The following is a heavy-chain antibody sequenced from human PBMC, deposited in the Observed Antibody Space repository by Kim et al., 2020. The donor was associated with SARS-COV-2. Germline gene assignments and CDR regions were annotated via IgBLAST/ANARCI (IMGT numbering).Heavy chain of an antibody. J-gene: IGHJ6*02. CDR3: ARRGYCSSTSCYADYYYGMDV. CDR2: IYYSGST. V-gene: IGHV4-30-4*01. CDR1: GGSISSGDYY. Sequence: SETLSLTCTVSGGSISSGDYYWSWIRQPPGKGLEWIGYIYYSGSTYYNPSLKSRVTISVDTSKNQFSLKLSSVTAADTAVYYCARRGYCSSTSCYADYYYGMDVWGQGTTVTVSS. D-gene: IGHD2-2*01.